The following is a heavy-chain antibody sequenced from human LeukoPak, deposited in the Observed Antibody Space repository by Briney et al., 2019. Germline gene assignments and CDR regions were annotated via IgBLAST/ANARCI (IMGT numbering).Heavy chain of an antibody. CDR2: IYYSGST. CDR3: ARDRGYCSSTSCNNWFDP. V-gene: IGHV4-30-4*01. CDR1: GGSISSGDYY. J-gene: IGHJ5*02. D-gene: IGHD2-2*03. Sequence: SETLSLTCTVSGGSISSGDYYWSWLRQPPGTGLEWLGYIYYSGSTYYNPSLKSRVTISVDTSKNQFSLKLSSVTAADTAVYYCARDRGYCSSTSCNNWFDPWGQGTLVTVSS.